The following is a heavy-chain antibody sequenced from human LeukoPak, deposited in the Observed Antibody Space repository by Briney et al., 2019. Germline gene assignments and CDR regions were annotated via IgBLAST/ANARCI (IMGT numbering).Heavy chain of an antibody. CDR3: AKEGSSFDY. CDR2: ISYDGSNK. CDR1: GFTFSSYA. J-gene: IGHJ4*02. Sequence: GGSLRLSCAASGFTFSSYAMHWVRQAPGKGLEWVAVISYDGSNKYYADSVKGRFTISRDNSKNTLYLQMNSLRAEDTAVYYCAKEGSSFDYWGQGTLVTVSS. V-gene: IGHV3-30-3*01. D-gene: IGHD6-6*01.